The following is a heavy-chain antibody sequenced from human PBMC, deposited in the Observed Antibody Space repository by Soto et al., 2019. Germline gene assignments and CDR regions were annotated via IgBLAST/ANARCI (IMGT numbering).Heavy chain of an antibody. CDR3: AREVITFGGVIVKGFFDY. CDR1: GGSISSSNW. J-gene: IGHJ4*02. CDR2: IYHSGST. Sequence: SETLSLTCAVSGGSISSSNWWSWVRQPPGKGLEWIGEIYHSGSTNYNPSLKSRVTISVDKSKNQFSLKLSSVTAADTPVYYCAREVITFGGVIVKGFFDYWGQGTLVTVSS. V-gene: IGHV4-4*02. D-gene: IGHD3-16*02.